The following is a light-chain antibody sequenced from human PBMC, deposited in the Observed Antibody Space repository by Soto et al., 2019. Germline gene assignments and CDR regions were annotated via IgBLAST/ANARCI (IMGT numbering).Light chain of an antibody. CDR3: QQRYNWPPIT. CDR2: AAS. V-gene: IGKV3D-20*02. Sequence: EIVLTQSPGTLSLSPGERATLSCRASQSVSSSYLAWYQQKPGQAPRLLIYAASRRATGIPARFSGSGSGTDFTLTISSLEPEDFAVYYCQQRYNWPPITFGQGTRLEIK. CDR1: QSVSSSY. J-gene: IGKJ5*01.